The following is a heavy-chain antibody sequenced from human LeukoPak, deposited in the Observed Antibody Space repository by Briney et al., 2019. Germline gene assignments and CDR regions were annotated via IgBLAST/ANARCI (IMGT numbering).Heavy chain of an antibody. J-gene: IGHJ4*02. V-gene: IGHV3-33*01. CDR3: ATDWMGSTRLAGDY. CDR2: IWHDGNNK. Sequence: GGSLRLSCAASGFTFNGYAMHWVRQAPGKGLELVAVIWHDGNNKYYADSVKGRFTISRDNSKNTVYLQMNSLRAEDTAVYYCATDWMGSTRLAGDYWGQGTLVTVSS. D-gene: IGHD2/OR15-2a*01. CDR1: GFTFNGYA.